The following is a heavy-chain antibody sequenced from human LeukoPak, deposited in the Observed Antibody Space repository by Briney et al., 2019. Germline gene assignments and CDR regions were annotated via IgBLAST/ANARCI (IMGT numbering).Heavy chain of an antibody. V-gene: IGHV1-69*13. CDR3: ASSAYYYYYGMDV. CDR1: GDTFSSYA. Sequence: GASVKVSCKASGDTFSSYAISWVRQAPGQGLEWMGGIIPIFGTANYAQKFQGRVTITADESTSTAYMELSSLRSEDTAVYYCASSAYYYYYGMDVWGQGTTVTVSS. J-gene: IGHJ6*02. CDR2: IIPIFGTA.